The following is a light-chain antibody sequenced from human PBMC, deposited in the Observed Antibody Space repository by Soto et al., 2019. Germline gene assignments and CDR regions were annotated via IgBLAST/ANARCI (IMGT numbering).Light chain of an antibody. Sequence: QSALTQPPSASGSPGQSVTISCAGTSSDVGAYDYVSWYQQHPGRAPKLMIYEVTKRPSGVPDRFSGSKSGNTASLTVSGLHAEDEADYYCSSYAGSNIFYVFATGTKLTVL. CDR1: SSDVGAYDY. CDR2: EVT. CDR3: SSYAGSNIFYV. J-gene: IGLJ1*01. V-gene: IGLV2-8*01.